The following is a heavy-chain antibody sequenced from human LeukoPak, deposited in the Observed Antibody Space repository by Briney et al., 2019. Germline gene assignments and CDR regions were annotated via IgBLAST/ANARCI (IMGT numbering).Heavy chain of an antibody. CDR1: RFTFSTYG. V-gene: IGHV3-30*18. CDR3: AKDPYGSGSAQVGDPPVG. D-gene: IGHD3-10*01. Sequence: QPGGSLRLSCAASRFTFSTYGMHWVRQAPGKGLEWVAVISYVGSYESYADSVKGRFTISRDNSKNTLYLQMNSLRAEDTAVYYCAKDPYGSGSAQVGDPPVGWGQGTLVTVSS. J-gene: IGHJ4*02. CDR2: ISYVGSYE.